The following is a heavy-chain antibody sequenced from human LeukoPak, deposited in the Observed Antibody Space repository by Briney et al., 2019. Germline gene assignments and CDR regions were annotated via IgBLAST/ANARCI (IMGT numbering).Heavy chain of an antibody. CDR3: AKDLDSTGSWPTEYFQH. Sequence: SGGSLRLSCAASGFTFDDYGMNWVRQAPERGLEWVSTISTSGNTHYADSVKGRFTISRDNSKNTLYLQMNSLRPEDTALYYCAKDLDSTGSWPTEYFQHWGQGTPVTVSS. CDR2: ISTSGNT. V-gene: IGHV3-23*01. D-gene: IGHD3-22*01. J-gene: IGHJ1*01. CDR1: GFTFDDYG.